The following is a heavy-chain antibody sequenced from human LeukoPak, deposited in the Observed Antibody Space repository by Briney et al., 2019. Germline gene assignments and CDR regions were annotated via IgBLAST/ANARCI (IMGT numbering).Heavy chain of an antibody. CDR3: ARGSRYSGSWGAFDY. CDR1: GDSISSYY. CDR2: IYTTGST. Sequence: SETLSLTCIVSGDSISSYYWSWIRQPAGKGLEWIGHIYTTGSTFYNPSLKSRVTMSVDTSKNQFSLKLTSVSAADTAVYYCARGSRYSGSWGAFDYWGQGTPVTVSS. V-gene: IGHV4-4*07. D-gene: IGHD6-13*01. J-gene: IGHJ4*02.